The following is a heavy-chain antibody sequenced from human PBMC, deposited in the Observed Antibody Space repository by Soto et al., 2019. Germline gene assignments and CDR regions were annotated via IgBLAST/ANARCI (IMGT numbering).Heavy chain of an antibody. CDR2: IYPADSDT. D-gene: IGHD3-10*01. CDR1: GYSFSSYW. J-gene: IGHJ5*02. Sequence: PGESLKISCKGSGYSFSSYWIGWVRQMPGKDLEWMGIIYPADSDTRYSPSFQGYVTISADKSISTAYLQWNSLKASDIAMFYCARHAYYASGSYYADHWGQGTLVTVSS. V-gene: IGHV5-51*01. CDR3: ARHAYYASGSYYADH.